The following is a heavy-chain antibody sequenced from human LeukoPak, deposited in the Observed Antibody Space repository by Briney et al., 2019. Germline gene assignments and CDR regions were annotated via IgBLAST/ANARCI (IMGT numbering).Heavy chain of an antibody. CDR2: IYNSGST. CDR3: ARGGNYMDV. CDR1: GASISSYY. V-gene: IGHV4-59*01. Sequence: SETLSLTCTVSGASISSYYWSWIRQPPGKGLEWIGYIYNSGSTNYNPSLKSRVTISIDTSKNQFSLKLSSVTAADTAMYYCARGGNYMDVWGKGTTVTVSS. D-gene: IGHD3-16*01. J-gene: IGHJ6*03.